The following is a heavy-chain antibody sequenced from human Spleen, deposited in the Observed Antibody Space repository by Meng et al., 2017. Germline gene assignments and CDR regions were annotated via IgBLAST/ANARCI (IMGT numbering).Heavy chain of an antibody. CDR1: GFTFSSYA. V-gene: IGHV3-23*01. Sequence: GGSLRLSCAASGFTFSSYAMSWVRQAPGKGLEWVSAISGSGGSTYYADSVKGRFTISRDNSKNTLYLQMNSLRAEDTAVYYCAKAGPDYYGSGSYPFDYWGQGTLVTVSS. D-gene: IGHD3-10*01. J-gene: IGHJ4*02. CDR3: AKAGPDYYGSGSYPFDY. CDR2: ISGSGGST.